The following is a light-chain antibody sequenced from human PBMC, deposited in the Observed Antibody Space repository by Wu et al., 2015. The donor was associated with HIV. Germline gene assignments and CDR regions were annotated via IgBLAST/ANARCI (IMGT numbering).Light chain of an antibody. Sequence: EFVLTQSPVTLSLSPGERATLSCRASQSVSTYLAWYQQKPGQAPRLLIYDASNRATGIPARFSGSGSGTDFTLTISSLEPEDFAVYYCQQRSNWRLTFGGGTKVEIK. V-gene: IGKV3-11*01. CDR2: DAS. CDR3: QQRSNWRLT. J-gene: IGKJ4*01. CDR1: QSVSTY.